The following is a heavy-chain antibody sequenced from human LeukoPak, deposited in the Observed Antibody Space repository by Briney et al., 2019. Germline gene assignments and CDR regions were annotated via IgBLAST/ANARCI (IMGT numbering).Heavy chain of an antibody. CDR3: ARVQALLYSSGWQAFDY. V-gene: IGHV4-59*01. CDR2: IYGST. J-gene: IGHJ4*02. CDR1: GGSISSYY. Sequence: SETLSLTCTVSGGSISSYYWSWIRQPPGKGLEWIGYIYGSTTYNPSLKSRVSISVDTSKNYFSLKLNSVTAADTAVYYCARVQALLYSSGWQAFDYWGQGTLVTVSS. D-gene: IGHD6-19*01.